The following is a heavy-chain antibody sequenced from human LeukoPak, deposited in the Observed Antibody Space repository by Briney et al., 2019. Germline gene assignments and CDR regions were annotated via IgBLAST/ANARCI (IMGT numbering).Heavy chain of an antibody. J-gene: IGHJ4*02. CDR1: ASTFSSYA. Sequence: ASVTVSCKASASTFSSYAISWVRQAHGQGLEWMGGIITIFGTANYAQKFQVRVAITADESTSTAYMELSSLRSEDTTVYYCAREKQPGYYFNYWGQGTLVTVSS. D-gene: IGHD6-13*01. CDR3: AREKQPGYYFNY. CDR2: IITIFGTA. V-gene: IGHV1-69*13.